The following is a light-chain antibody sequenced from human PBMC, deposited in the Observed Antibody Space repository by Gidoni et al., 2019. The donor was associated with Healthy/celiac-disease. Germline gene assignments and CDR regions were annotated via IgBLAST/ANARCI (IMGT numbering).Light chain of an antibody. CDR2: DSS. J-gene: IGKJ2*01. V-gene: IGKV3-11*01. CDR1: QSVSIY. CDR3: QQRSNWPPAYT. Sequence: EIVSTQSTATLSLSPRERATLSCRPSQSVSIYLACYQQKPGHAPRRLIYDSSNRATGSPARFCGSGSGADFTLTISSLEPEEFAGFYCQQRSNWPPAYTFGQGTKLEIK.